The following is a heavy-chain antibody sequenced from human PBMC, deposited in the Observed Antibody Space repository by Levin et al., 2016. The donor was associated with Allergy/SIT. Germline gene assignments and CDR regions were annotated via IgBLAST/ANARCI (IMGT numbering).Heavy chain of an antibody. CDR2: IIPIFGTA. D-gene: IGHD6-19*01. J-gene: IGHJ6*03. V-gene: IGHV1-69*01. Sequence: WVRQAPGQGLEWMGGIIPIFGTANYAQKFQGRVTITADESTSTAYMELSSLRSEDTAVYYCARGTSGWYEWDSGYYYYMDVWGKGTTVTVSS. CDR3: ARGTSGWYEWDSGYYYYMDV.